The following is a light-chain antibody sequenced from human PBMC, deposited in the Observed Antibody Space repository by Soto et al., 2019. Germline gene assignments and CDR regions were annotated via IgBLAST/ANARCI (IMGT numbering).Light chain of an antibody. V-gene: IGLV1-44*01. CDR1: SSNIGSNT. Sequence: QSVLTQPPSASGTPGQRVTIYCSGGSSNIGSNTVNWYQQLPGPAPKLLIYSDNQRPSGVPDRFSGSKSGTSASLAISGLQSEDEADYYCAAWDDSLNGWVFGGGTKLTVL. CDR3: AAWDDSLNGWV. CDR2: SDN. J-gene: IGLJ3*02.